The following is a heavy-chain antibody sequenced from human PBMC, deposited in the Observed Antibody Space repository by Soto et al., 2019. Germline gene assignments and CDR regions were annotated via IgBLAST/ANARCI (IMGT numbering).Heavy chain of an antibody. CDR1: GGSISSGGYY. V-gene: IGHV4-31*01. D-gene: IGHD6-13*01. Sequence: QVQLQESGPGLVKPSQTLSLTCTVSGGSISSGGYYWSWIRQHPGKGLEWIGYIYYSGSTYYNPSLKSLXSLXVXLSKNQFSLKLSSVTAADTAVYYCARASYSSSCIDYWGQGTLVTVSS. J-gene: IGHJ4*02. CDR2: IYYSGST. CDR3: ARASYSSSCIDY.